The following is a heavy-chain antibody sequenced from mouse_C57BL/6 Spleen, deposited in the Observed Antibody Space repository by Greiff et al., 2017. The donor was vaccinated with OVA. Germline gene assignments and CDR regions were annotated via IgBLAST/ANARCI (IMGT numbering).Heavy chain of an antibody. D-gene: IGHD2-2*01. CDR1: GYTFTSYG. Sequence: QVQLQQSGAELARPGASVKLSCKASGYTFTSYGIRWVKQRTGQGLEWIGEIYPRSGNTYYNEKFKGKATLTAGTSSSTAYMELRSLTSEDSAVDFGAMVKVTTDLYYLDYWGQGTTLTVS. CDR2: IYPRSGNT. V-gene: IGHV1-81*01. CDR3: AMVKVTTDLYYLDY. J-gene: IGHJ2*01.